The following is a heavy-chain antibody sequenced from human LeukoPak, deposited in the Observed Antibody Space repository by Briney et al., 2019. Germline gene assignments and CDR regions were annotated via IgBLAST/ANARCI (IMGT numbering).Heavy chain of an antibody. V-gene: IGHV1-2*02. CDR3: ARSHYDFWSPYYKTTANWFDP. D-gene: IGHD3-3*01. Sequence: GASVKVSCKASGYTFTGYYVHWVRQAPGQGLEWMGWINPNSGGTNYAQKFQGRVTMTRDTSISTAYMELSRLRSDDTAVYYCARSHYDFWSPYYKTTANWFDPWGQGTLVTVSS. J-gene: IGHJ5*02. CDR1: GYTFTGYY. CDR2: INPNSGGT.